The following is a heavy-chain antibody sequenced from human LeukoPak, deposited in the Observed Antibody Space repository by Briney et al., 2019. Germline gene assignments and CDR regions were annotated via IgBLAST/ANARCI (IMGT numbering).Heavy chain of an antibody. Sequence: GASVKVSCTTSGYTFTYYGVIWVRQATGQGLEWMGWISGYNGNTKYAEKFQDRVSMSRDSSTGTAYMEVRSLTSDDTAVYYCARELYPSLEVADPRGGMDVWGQGTTVTVSS. CDR1: GYTFTYYG. CDR2: ISGYNGNT. CDR3: ARELYPSLEVADPRGGMDV. D-gene: IGHD6-19*01. V-gene: IGHV1-18*01. J-gene: IGHJ6*02.